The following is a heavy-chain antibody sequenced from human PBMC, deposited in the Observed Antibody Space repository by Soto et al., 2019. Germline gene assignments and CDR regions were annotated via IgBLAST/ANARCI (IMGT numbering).Heavy chain of an antibody. CDR3: ARDRGSISWHYYYYGMEV. J-gene: IGHJ6*01. CDR2: IWYDGSNK. Sequence: GGSLRLSCAASGFTFSSYGMHWVRQAPGKGLEWVAVIWYDGSNKYYADSVKGRFTISRDNSKNTLYLQMNSLRAEDTAVYYCARDRGSISWHYYYYGMEVWGQGTTVTVSS. V-gene: IGHV3-33*01. CDR1: GFTFSSYG. D-gene: IGHD3-10*01.